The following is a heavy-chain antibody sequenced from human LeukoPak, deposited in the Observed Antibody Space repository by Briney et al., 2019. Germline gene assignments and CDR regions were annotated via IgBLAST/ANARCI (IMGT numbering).Heavy chain of an antibody. J-gene: IGHJ4*02. Sequence: SETLSLTCTVSGGSISSGSYYWSWIRQPAGKGLEWIGRIYTSGSTNYNPSLKSRVTISVDTSKNQFSLKVSSVTVADTAVYYCVRDNSNCYVDYWGQGTLVTVSS. CDR3: VRDNSNCYVDY. V-gene: IGHV4-61*02. CDR1: GGSISSGSYY. CDR2: IYTSGST. D-gene: IGHD6-13*01.